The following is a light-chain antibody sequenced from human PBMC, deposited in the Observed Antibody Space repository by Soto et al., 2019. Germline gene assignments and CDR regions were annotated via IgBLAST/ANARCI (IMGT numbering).Light chain of an antibody. V-gene: IGKV1-39*01. J-gene: IGKJ1*01. CDR3: QQSYSTPRT. CDR2: GAS. CDR1: QTISSY. Sequence: IQMTQSPSSLSASVGDRITITCRPSQTISSYLNWYQQKPGKPPKLLIYGASSLQTGVPSRFSGSGSGTDFSLTISSLQPEDFSTYYCQQSYSTPRTFGQGTKVDIK.